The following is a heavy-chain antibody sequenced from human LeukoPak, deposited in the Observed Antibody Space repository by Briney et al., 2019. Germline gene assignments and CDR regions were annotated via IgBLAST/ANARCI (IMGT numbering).Heavy chain of an antibody. J-gene: IGHJ4*02. CDR1: GYSFTSYW. Sequence: KRGESLKISCKGSGYSFTSYWIGWVRQMPGKGLEWMGIIYPGDSDTTYSPSFQGQVTISADKSISTAYLQWSSLKASDTAMYYCARQGYSYDSSGTFDYWGQGTLVTVSS. CDR2: IYPGDSDT. V-gene: IGHV5-51*01. CDR3: ARQGYSYDSSGTFDY. D-gene: IGHD3-22*01.